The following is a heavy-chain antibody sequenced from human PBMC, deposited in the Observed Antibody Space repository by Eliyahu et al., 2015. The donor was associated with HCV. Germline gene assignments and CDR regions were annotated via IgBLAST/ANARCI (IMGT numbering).Heavy chain of an antibody. CDR1: GFTFSXYS. Sequence: EVQLVESGGGLVQPGGSLRLSXAASGFTFSXYSMNWVRQAPGEGLEGVSYIGTSSSALYYADSVKGRFTISRDNARNSLYLQMNSLRAEDTAVYYCVRDSYYAFDYWGQGILVTVSS. J-gene: IGHJ4*02. V-gene: IGHV3-48*01. CDR3: VRDSYYAFDY. CDR2: IGTSSSAL. D-gene: IGHD3-10*01.